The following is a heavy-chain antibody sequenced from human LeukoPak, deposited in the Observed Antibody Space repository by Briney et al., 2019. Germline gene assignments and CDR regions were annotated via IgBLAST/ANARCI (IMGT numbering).Heavy chain of an antibody. J-gene: IGHJ3*02. CDR2: ISSSSSYI. D-gene: IGHD3-3*01. Sequence: NPGGSLRLSCAASGFTFSSYSMNWVRQAPGKGLEWVSSISSSSSYIYYADSVKGRFTISRDNAKNSLYLQMNSLRAEDTAVYYCARGSTVASRITIFGVVTPNDAFDIWGQGTMVTVSS. CDR1: GFTFSSYS. CDR3: ARGSTVASRITIFGVVTPNDAFDI. V-gene: IGHV3-21*01.